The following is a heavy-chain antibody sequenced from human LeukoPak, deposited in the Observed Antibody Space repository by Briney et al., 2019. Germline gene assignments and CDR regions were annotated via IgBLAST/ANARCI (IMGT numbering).Heavy chain of an antibody. J-gene: IGHJ6*02. D-gene: IGHD3-3*01. CDR1: GFTFSSYS. Sequence: GGSLRLSCAASGFTFSSYSMNWVRQAPGKGLEWVSSISSSSSYIYYADSVKGRFTISRDNAKNSLYLQMNSLRAEDTAVYYCARGLPFFTIFGVVPPVGMDVWGQGTTVTASS. V-gene: IGHV3-21*01. CDR3: ARGLPFFTIFGVVPPVGMDV. CDR2: ISSSSSYI.